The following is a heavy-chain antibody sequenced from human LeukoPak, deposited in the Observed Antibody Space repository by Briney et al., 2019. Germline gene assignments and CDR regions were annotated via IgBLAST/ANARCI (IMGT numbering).Heavy chain of an antibody. D-gene: IGHD6-19*01. Sequence: GGSLRLSCAVSGFTFSGFWMSWSRQAPGKGLEWVASINSDGSEGYYADVVKGRFTISRDNAKNSLYLQINSLRAEDTAVYYCARDSGWFRFDYWGQGTLVTVSS. CDR1: GFTFSGFW. CDR3: ARDSGWFRFDY. CDR2: INSDGSEG. J-gene: IGHJ4*02. V-gene: IGHV3-7*03.